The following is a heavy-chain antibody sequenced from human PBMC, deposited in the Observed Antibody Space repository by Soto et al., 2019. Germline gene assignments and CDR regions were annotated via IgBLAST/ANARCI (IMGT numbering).Heavy chain of an antibody. CDR2: IKSKNDGGTT. Sequence: PGGSLRLSCAASGFTFSHAWMNWVRQAPGKGLEWVGRIKSKNDGGTTEYAAPVKDKFTISRDDSKNTLYLQMNSLKTEDTAVYYCTTLLLWFGPDSYDIWGPGTMVTVS. J-gene: IGHJ3*02. CDR3: TTLLLWFGPDSYDI. V-gene: IGHV3-15*07. D-gene: IGHD3-10*01. CDR1: GFTFSHAW.